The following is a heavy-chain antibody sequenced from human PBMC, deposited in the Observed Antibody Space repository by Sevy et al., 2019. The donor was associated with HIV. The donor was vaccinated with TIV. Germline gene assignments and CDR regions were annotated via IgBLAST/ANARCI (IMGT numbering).Heavy chain of an antibody. V-gene: IGHV3-15*01. Sequence: GGSLRLSCVASEFIFNDAWMHWVRQAPGKGLEWVGRIKSNIDGAAIDNAAPVKGRCTISRDVAKNTVILQMNSLKSEDTAVYFCTTKCRDCSGIGCQNSWGQGTQVTVSS. CDR1: EFIFNDAW. CDR2: IKSNIDGAAI. D-gene: IGHD2-15*01. J-gene: IGHJ4*02. CDR3: TTKCRDCSGIGCQNS.